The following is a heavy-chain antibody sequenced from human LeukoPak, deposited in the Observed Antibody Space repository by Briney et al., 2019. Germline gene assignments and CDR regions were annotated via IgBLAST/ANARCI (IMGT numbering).Heavy chain of an antibody. CDR3: AREIAARRIYFDY. Sequence: GGSLRLSCAASGFTFSSYAMHWVRQAPGKGLEWVAVISYDGSNSYYADSVKGRFTISRDNSKNTLYLLMNSLRAEDTAVYYCAREIAARRIYFDYWGQGTLVTVSS. CDR2: ISYDGSNS. D-gene: IGHD6-6*01. CDR1: GFTFSSYA. J-gene: IGHJ4*02. V-gene: IGHV3-30-3*01.